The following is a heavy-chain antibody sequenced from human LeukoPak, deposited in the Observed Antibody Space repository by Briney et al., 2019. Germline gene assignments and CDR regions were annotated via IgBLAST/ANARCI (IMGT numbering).Heavy chain of an antibody. Sequence: GGSLRLSCTASGFTFSDSYMSWIRQAPGKGLEWISKIGSSNVYTNYADSVKGRFTISRDNADNSLFLQMDSLRAEDTAVYYCATRGDTTAEYFQRWGQGTLVTASS. V-gene: IGHV3-11*06. D-gene: IGHD2-21*02. J-gene: IGHJ1*01. CDR1: GFTFSDSY. CDR2: IGSSNVYT. CDR3: ATRGDTTAEYFQR.